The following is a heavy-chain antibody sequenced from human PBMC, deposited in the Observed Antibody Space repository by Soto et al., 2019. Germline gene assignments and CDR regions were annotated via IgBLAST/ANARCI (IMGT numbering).Heavy chain of an antibody. J-gene: IGHJ4*02. CDR2: ISAYNGNT. CDR3: ARASRGYSTGCFSGGY. D-gene: IGHD6-25*01. CDR1: GYTFTSYC. V-gene: IGHV1-18*01. Sequence: QVQLVQSGAEVKKPGASVKVSFKASGYTFTSYCISWVRQDPGQGLEWMGWISAYNGNTNSAQKLQGRVTMTTDTTTSTAYMELRSLRSDDTAVSYCARASRGYSTGCFSGGYWGQGTLVTVSS.